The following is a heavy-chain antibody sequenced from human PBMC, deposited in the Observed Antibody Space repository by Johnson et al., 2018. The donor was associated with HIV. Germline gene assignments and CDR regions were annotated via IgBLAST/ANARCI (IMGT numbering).Heavy chain of an antibody. CDR1: GFTFSKYG. CDR3: AKAPGKDHGGKSGAFDI. Sequence: QVQLVESGGGVVQPGGSLRLSCAASGFTFSKYGVHWVRQAPGKGLEWVAVIWYDGRNEYYVDSVEGRFTISRDNSKNTLYQQMNSLRVADTAVYYCAKAPGKDHGGKSGAFDIWGQGTMVTVSS. J-gene: IGHJ3*02. V-gene: IGHV3-33*06. D-gene: IGHD4-23*01. CDR2: IWYDGRNE.